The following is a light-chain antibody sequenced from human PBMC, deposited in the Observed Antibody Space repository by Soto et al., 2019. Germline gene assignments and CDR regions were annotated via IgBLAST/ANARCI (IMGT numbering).Light chain of an antibody. CDR2: KAS. V-gene: IGKV1-5*03. J-gene: IGKJ1*01. CDR1: QPIGSW. Sequence: EIKLTQSPSPFSGSVGARVTIICRASQPIGSWLAWYQQKPGKAPKLLIYKASTLKSGVPSRFSGSGSGTEFTLTISSLQPDDFATYYCQHYNSYSEAFGQGTKVELK. CDR3: QHYNSYSEA.